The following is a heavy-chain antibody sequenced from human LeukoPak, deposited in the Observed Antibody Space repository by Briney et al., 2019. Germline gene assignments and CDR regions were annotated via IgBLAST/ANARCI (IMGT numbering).Heavy chain of an antibody. CDR1: GGSITSYY. CDR3: ARDVITIFGVVTRP. Sequence: SETLSLTCTVSGGSITSYYWSWLRQPAGKGLEWIGRIYSSGTTNYNPSLKSRVTMSIDTTQFSLKLSSVTAADTAVYYCARDVITIFGVVTRPWGQGTLVTVSS. V-gene: IGHV4-4*07. CDR2: IYSSGTT. D-gene: IGHD3-3*01. J-gene: IGHJ5*02.